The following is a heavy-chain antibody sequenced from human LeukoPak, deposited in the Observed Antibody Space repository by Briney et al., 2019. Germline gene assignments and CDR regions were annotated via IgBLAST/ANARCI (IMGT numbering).Heavy chain of an antibody. CDR1: GYTFTGYY. CDR3: ARGVYCSRTTCTPDY. CDR2: INPNSGGT. J-gene: IGHJ4*02. Sequence: ASVKVSCKASGYTFTGYYMHWVRQAPGQGLEWMGWINPNSGGTNYAQKFQGRVTMTRDTSISTAYMELSRLRSDDTAVYYCARGVYCSRTTCTPDYWGQGTLVTVSS. V-gene: IGHV1-2*02. D-gene: IGHD2-2*01.